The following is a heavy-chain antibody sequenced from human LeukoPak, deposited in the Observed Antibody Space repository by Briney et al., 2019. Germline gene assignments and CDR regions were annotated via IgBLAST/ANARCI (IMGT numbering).Heavy chain of an antibody. CDR1: GLTFSSYG. CDR3: AGGNSMDV. CDR2: IRGDGSAI. Sequence: GSLRLSCAVSGLTFSSYGMHWVRQAPGKGLEGVANIRGDGSAISYVDSVKGRFIISRDNSRNSLYLQMNSLRAEDTGVYFCAGGNSMDVWGKGTAVTVSS. D-gene: IGHD1/OR15-1a*01. J-gene: IGHJ6*04. V-gene: IGHV3-7*03.